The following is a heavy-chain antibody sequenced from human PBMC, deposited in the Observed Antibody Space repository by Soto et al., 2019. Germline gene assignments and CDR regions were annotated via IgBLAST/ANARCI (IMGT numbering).Heavy chain of an antibody. Sequence: ASVKVSCKASGYTFTSYYMHWVRQAPGQGLEWMGIINSSGGSTSYAQKFQGRVTMTRDTSTSTVYMELSSLRSEDTAVYYCARDRGNLWGYYYYGMDVWGQGTTVTVSS. J-gene: IGHJ6*02. CDR3: ARDRGNLWGYYYYGMDV. D-gene: IGHD2-15*01. V-gene: IGHV1-46*01. CDR1: GYTFTSYY. CDR2: INSSGGST.